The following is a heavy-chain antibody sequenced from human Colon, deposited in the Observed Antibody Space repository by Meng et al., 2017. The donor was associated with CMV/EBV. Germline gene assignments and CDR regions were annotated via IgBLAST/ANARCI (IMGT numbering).Heavy chain of an antibody. CDR2: ISGSGLTT. D-gene: IGHD3-3*01. Sequence: GGSLRLSRLASGFTFSDFDMTWVRQAPGKGLEWVSSISGSGLTTFYSDAMEGRFSISRDNSRNTLYLQINRLRSDDTAVYYCATGADLPTFWNGFAYWGQGAVVTVSS. J-gene: IGHJ4*02. CDR3: ATGADLPTFWNGFAY. CDR1: GFTFSDFD. V-gene: IGHV3-23*01.